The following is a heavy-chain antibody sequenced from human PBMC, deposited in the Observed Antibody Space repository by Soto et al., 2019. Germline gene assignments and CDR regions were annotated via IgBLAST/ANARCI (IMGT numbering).Heavy chain of an antibody. J-gene: IGHJ6*02. CDR3: ARFRVYYGMDV. CDR2: IGTAGDP. Sequence: EVQLVESGGGLVQPGGSLRLSCAASGFTFSSYDMHWVRQATGKDLEWVSAIGTAGDPYYPGSVKGRFTISRENAKNSLYLQMNSLRAGDTAVYYCARFRVYYGMDVWGQGTTVTVSS. D-gene: IGHD3-10*01. V-gene: IGHV3-13*05. CDR1: GFTFSSYD.